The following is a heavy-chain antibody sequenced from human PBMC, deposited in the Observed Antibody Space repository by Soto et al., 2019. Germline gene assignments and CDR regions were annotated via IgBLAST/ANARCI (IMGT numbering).Heavy chain of an antibody. D-gene: IGHD3-22*01. CDR2: IDPSDSQT. Sequence: GESLKISCKGSGYSFAGYWITWVRQKPGKGLEWMGRIDPSDSQTYYSPSFRGHVTISVTKSITTVFLQWSSLRASDTAMYYCARQIYDSDTGPNFQYYFESWGQGTPGHRLL. J-gene: IGHJ4*02. V-gene: IGHV5-10-1*01. CDR3: ARQIYDSDTGPNFQYYFES. CDR1: GYSFAGYW.